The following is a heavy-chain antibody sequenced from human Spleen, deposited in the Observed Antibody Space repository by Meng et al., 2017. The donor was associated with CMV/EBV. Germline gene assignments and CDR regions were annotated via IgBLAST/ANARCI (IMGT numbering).Heavy chain of an antibody. Sequence: RTSVCPCIRFYLRRVRQCPGQSLQWRSNINPHSGDTKYAQTFDGWISLSRVTSISAVYMEMGSLRSADTASYYCTKKPRGSTRPFDYWGQGTLVTVSS. CDR2: INPHSGDT. D-gene: IGHD1-26*01. CDR3: TKKPRGSTRPFDY. J-gene: IGHJ4*02. CDR1: VCPCIRFY. V-gene: IGHV1-2*04.